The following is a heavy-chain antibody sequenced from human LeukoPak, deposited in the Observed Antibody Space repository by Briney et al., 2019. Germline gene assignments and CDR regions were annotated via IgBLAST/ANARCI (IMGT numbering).Heavy chain of an antibody. CDR1: GGSFSGYY. Sequence: SETLSLTCAVYGGSFSGYYWSWIRQPPGKGLGWIGEINHSGSTNYNPSLKSRVTISVDTSKNQFSLKLSSVTAADTAVYYCARTGVGAVAGTTVDYWGQGTLVTVSS. J-gene: IGHJ4*02. V-gene: IGHV4-34*01. CDR3: ARTGVGAVAGTTVDY. CDR2: INHSGST. D-gene: IGHD6-19*01.